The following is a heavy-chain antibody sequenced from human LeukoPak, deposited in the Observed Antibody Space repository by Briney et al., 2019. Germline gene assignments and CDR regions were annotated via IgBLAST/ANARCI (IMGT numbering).Heavy chain of an antibody. CDR3: ARDNSGWSSFDY. CDR1: GGSISIYY. Sequence: PSETLSLTCTVSGGSISIYYWSRIRQPPGKGLEWIGYIYYTGSTNYNPSLKSRVTISVDTSKNQFSLKLSSVTAADTAVYYCARDNSGWSSFDYWGQGTLVTVSS. CDR2: IYYTGST. J-gene: IGHJ4*02. V-gene: IGHV4-59*01. D-gene: IGHD6-19*01.